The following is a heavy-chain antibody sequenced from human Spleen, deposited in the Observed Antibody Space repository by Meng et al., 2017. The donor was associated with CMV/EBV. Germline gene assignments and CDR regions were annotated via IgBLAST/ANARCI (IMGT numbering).Heavy chain of an antibody. Sequence: ASVKVSCKASGYTFTAYYMHWVRQAPGQGLEWMGWINPSSGGTNNAQKFQGRVTLTRDTSISTAYLELNRLRSDDAAVYYCARVAGGSYRVDYWGQGTLVTVSS. D-gene: IGHD1-26*01. CDR3: ARVAGGSYRVDY. J-gene: IGHJ4*02. CDR2: INPSSGGT. V-gene: IGHV1-2*02. CDR1: GYTFTAYY.